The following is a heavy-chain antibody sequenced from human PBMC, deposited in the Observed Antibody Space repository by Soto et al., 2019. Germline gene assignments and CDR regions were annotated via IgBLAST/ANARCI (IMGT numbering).Heavy chain of an antibody. D-gene: IGHD2-2*01. CDR3: AKGYRSTSSHFDY. CDR2: ISGSGGST. CDR1: GFTFSSYA. Sequence: PGGSLRLSCAASGFTFSSYAMSWVRQAPGKGLEWVSAISGSGGSTYYADSVKGRFTISRDNCKNTLYLQMNSLRAEDTAVYYCAKGYRSTSSHFDYWGQGTLVTVSS. J-gene: IGHJ4*02. V-gene: IGHV3-23*01.